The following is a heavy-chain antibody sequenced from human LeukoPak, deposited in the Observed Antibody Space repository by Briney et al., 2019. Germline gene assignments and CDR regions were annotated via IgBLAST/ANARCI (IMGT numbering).Heavy chain of an antibody. V-gene: IGHV4-61*01. J-gene: IGHJ3*02. D-gene: IGHD3-10*01. Sequence: SETLSLTCTVSGGSFSSGSYYWSWIRQPPGKGLEWIGYIYDSGSTNYNPSLKSRVAISVDTSKNQFSLKLSSVTAADTAVYYCATTFGGGAFDIWGQGTMVTVSS. CDR3: ATTFGGGAFDI. CDR1: GGSFSSGSYY. CDR2: IYDSGST.